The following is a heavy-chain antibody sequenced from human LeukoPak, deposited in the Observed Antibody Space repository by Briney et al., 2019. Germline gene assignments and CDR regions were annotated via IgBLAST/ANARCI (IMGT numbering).Heavy chain of an antibody. D-gene: IGHD6-13*01. CDR1: GFTFSNYA. Sequence: GSLRLSCGASGFTFSNYAMSWVRQAPGKGLEWVSAIRTSGSTYYADSVKGRFTISRDNPKNTLYLQMNSLRGEDTAVYYCAKPERYGTTWYGRVDYWGQGTLVTVSS. CDR3: AKPERYGTTWYGRVDY. V-gene: IGHV3-23*01. J-gene: IGHJ4*02. CDR2: IRTSGST.